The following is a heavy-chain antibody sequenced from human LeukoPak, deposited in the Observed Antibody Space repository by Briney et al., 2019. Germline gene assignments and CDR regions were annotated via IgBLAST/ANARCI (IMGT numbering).Heavy chain of an antibody. CDR2: ISGSGSGT. D-gene: IGHD2-2*03. CDR3: ATHGSAHYYMDV. Sequence: GGSLRLSCAASGFTFSSYGMSWVRQAPGKGLDWVSGISGSGSGTYYADSVKGRFTISRDNSKNTLHLQMNSLRAEDTAVYYCATHGSAHYYMDVWGKGTTVTISS. J-gene: IGHJ6*03. CDR1: GFTFSSYG. V-gene: IGHV3-23*01.